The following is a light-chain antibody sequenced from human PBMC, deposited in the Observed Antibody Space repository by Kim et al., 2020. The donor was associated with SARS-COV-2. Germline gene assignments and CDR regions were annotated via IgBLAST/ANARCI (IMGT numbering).Light chain of an antibody. V-gene: IGKV1-5*01. CDR1: QSISSW. CDR3: QQYNSYSFT. Sequence: SASVGDRVTITCRASQSISSWLAWYQQKPGKAPKLLIYDASSLESGVPSRFSGSGSGTEFTLTISSLQPDDFATYYCQQYNSYSFTFGGGTKVEI. CDR2: DAS. J-gene: IGKJ4*01.